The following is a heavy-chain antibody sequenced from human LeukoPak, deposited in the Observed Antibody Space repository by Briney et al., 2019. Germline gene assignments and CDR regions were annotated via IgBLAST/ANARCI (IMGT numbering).Heavy chain of an antibody. CDR2: IYYSGST. CDR1: GGSISSYY. CDR3: ARSLRFLEWLQDYYYYGMDV. J-gene: IGHJ6*02. V-gene: IGHV4-59*08. D-gene: IGHD3-3*01. Sequence: PSETLSLTCTVSGGSISSYYWSWIRQPPGKGLEWIGYIYYSGSTNYNPSLKSRVTISVDTSKNQFSLKLSSVTAADTAVYYCARSLRFLEWLQDYYYYGMDVWGQGTTVTVSS.